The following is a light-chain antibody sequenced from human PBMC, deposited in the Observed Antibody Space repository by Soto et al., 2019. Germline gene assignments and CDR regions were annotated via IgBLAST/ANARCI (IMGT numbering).Light chain of an antibody. Sequence: DIQMTQSPSTLSTSVGARVTITCRASQSVSYWLAWYQQKPGKAPKLLIYDASSLEGGVPSRFSGSGSGTEFTLTISGLQPDDFATYYCQQYNSFSWTFGQGTKMDIK. CDR1: QSVSYW. J-gene: IGKJ1*01. CDR3: QQYNSFSWT. CDR2: DAS. V-gene: IGKV1-5*01.